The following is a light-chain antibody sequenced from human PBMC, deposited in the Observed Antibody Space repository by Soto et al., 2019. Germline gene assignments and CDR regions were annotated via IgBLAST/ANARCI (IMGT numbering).Light chain of an antibody. CDR1: QSISSY. CDR2: AES. J-gene: IGKJ1*01. CDR3: QKSYSSTWT. Sequence: DIQMTQSPSSLSASVGDGVTITCRASQSISSYLNWYKQKTGKAPKIXIYAESSLQSGVPSRFSGSGSGTDLNLTISSLKPEDFATYYCQKSYSSTWTFGQGTKVDIK. V-gene: IGKV1-39*01.